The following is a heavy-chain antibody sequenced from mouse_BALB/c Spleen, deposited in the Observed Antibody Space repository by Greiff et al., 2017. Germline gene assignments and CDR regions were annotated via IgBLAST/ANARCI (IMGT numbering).Heavy chain of an antibody. D-gene: IGHD2-4*01. V-gene: IGHV1S81*02. CDR1: GYTFTSYY. J-gene: IGHJ2*01. CDR3: TRGYYDYDGSLSY. CDR2: INPSNGGT. Sequence: QVQLQQSGAELVKPGASVKLSCKASGYTFTSYYMYWVKQRPGQGLEWIGEINPSNGGTNFNEKFKSKATLTVDKSSSTAYMQLSSLTSEDSAVYYCTRGYYDYDGSLSYWGQGTTLTVSS.